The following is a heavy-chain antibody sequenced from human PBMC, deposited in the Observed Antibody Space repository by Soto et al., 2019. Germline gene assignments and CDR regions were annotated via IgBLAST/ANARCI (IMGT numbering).Heavy chain of an antibody. V-gene: IGHV1-18*01. CDR1: GYTFTTFG. D-gene: IGHD3-10*01. CDR3: ARDSVLGSGSYPDYFDY. Sequence: GASVKVSCKASGYTFTTFGISWVRQAPGQGLEWVGWISANNGNTKYSQKFQGRVSLTTETSASTAYMELRSLRSDYTAVYYCARDSVLGSGSYPDYFDYWGQGTLVTVSS. J-gene: IGHJ4*02. CDR2: ISANNGNT.